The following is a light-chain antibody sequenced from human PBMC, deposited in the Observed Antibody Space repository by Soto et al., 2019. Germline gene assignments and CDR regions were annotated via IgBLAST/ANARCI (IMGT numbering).Light chain of an antibody. Sequence: ETVLTQSPGTLSLSPGERATLSCRASQSVSRTYLAWYQQKPGQAPRLLIYGASSRATGIPDRFSGSGSGTDFTLTISRLEPEDFAVYYCQQYSSSPWTFGQGTKVDIK. CDR1: QSVSRTY. J-gene: IGKJ1*01. V-gene: IGKV3-20*01. CDR2: GAS. CDR3: QQYSSSPWT.